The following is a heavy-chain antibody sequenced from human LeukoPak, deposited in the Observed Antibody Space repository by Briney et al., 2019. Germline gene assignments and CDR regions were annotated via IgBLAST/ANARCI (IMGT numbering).Heavy chain of an antibody. Sequence: GGSLRLSCVASGFTFSSYAMSWVRQAPGKGLEWVSSISGSGGSTYYADSVKGRFTISRDNSKNTLSLQMNSLRAEDTAVYYCAKEGKTRNWNYYQAKSVYWGQGTLVTVSS. V-gene: IGHV3-23*01. D-gene: IGHD1-7*01. CDR3: AKEGKTRNWNYYQAKSVY. J-gene: IGHJ4*02. CDR2: ISGSGGST. CDR1: GFTFSSYA.